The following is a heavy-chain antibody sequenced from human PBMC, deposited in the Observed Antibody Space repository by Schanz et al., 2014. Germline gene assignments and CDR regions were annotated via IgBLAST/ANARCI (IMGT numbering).Heavy chain of an antibody. V-gene: IGHV4-4*07. Sequence: VQLQGAGPGPFKPSETLSLTCPVSGSSGRRFYWSLIPPPAGKGLELVGHVYATGRTKYNPSLKSRVTMPVDTSQRQISLKLTSVTAADTAVYYCARTLVNGSRKWFVPWGPGTQVTVSS. CDR1: GSSGRRFY. CDR2: VYATGRT. J-gene: IGHJ5*02. CDR3: ARTLVNGSRKWFVP. D-gene: IGHD3-10*01.